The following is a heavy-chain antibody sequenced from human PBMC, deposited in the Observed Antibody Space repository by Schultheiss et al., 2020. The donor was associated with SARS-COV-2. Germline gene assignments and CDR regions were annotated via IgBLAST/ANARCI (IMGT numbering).Heavy chain of an antibody. CDR3: APHGGGYESYFDY. J-gene: IGHJ4*02. V-gene: IGHV3-15*01. Sequence: GGSLRLSCAASGFTFSSYAMSWVRQAPGKGLEWVGRIKSKTDGGTTDYAAPVKGRFTISRDDSKNTLYLQMNSLRAEDTAVYYCAPHGGGYESYFDYWGQGTLVTVSS. CDR2: IKSKTDGGTT. D-gene: IGHD5-12*01. CDR1: GFTFSSYA.